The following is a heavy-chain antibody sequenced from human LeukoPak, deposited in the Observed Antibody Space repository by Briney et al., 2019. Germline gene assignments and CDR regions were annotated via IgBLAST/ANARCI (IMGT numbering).Heavy chain of an antibody. CDR1: GFTVSSNY. CDR2: IKQDGSEK. D-gene: IGHD3-10*01. V-gene: IGHV3-7*01. J-gene: IGHJ3*02. CDR3: ARSFLWFADAFDI. Sequence: PGGSLRLSCAASGFTVSSNYMSWVRQAPGKGLEWVANIKQDGSEKYYVDSVKGRFTISRDNAKNSLYLQMNSLRAEDTAVYYCARSFLWFADAFDIWGQGTMVTVSS.